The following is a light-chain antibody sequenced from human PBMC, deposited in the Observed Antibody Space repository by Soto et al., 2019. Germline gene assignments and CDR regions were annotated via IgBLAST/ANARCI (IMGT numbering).Light chain of an antibody. J-gene: IGKJ5*01. CDR1: QDINNY. CDR3: QQRKSYPMT. CDR2: AAS. V-gene: IGKV1-9*01. Sequence: DIQLTQSPSFLSASVGDRVTITCRASQDINNYLAWYQQKQGKAPELLIFAASTLQIGVPSRFSASVSGTDFTVTVTSQQPEDFATYYCQQRKSYPMTCGQGTRLEI.